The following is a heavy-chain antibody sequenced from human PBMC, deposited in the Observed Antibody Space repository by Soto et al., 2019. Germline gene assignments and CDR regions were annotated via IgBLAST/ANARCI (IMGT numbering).Heavy chain of an antibody. CDR3: ARLAVADHYYYYYGMDV. D-gene: IGHD6-19*01. Sequence: PGASLKISCKGSGYSFTSYWIGWVRQMPGKGLEWMGIIYPGDSDTRYSPSFQGQVTISADKSISTAYLQWSSLKASDTAMYYCARLAVADHYYYYYGMDVWGQGTTVTVS. CDR1: GYSFTSYW. V-gene: IGHV5-51*01. J-gene: IGHJ6*02. CDR2: IYPGDSDT.